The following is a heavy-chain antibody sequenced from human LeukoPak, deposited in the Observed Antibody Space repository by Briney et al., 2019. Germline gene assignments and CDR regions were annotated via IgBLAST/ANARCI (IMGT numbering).Heavy chain of an antibody. Sequence: GGSLRLSCAASGFTFSSYAMSWVRQAPGKGLEWVSAISGSGGSTYYADSVKGRFTISRDNSKNTLYLQMNSLRAEDTAVYYCAKSNPLYYYGSGSYYQDYYYYGMDVWGQGTTVTVSS. D-gene: IGHD3-10*01. CDR1: GFTFSSYA. CDR3: AKSNPLYYYGSGSYYQDYYYYGMDV. J-gene: IGHJ6*02. CDR2: ISGSGGST. V-gene: IGHV3-23*01.